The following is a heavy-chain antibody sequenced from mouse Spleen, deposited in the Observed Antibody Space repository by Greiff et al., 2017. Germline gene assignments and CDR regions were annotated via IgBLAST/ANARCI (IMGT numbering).Heavy chain of an antibody. Sequence: VKLVESGPSLVQPSQSLSITCTVSGFSLTSYGVHWVRQSPGKGLEWLGVIWRGGSTDYNAAFMSRLSITKDNSKSQVFFKMNSLQADDTAIYYCAKGGGEGYFDYWGQGTTLTVSS. CDR1: GFSLTSYG. D-gene: IGHD1-1*02. J-gene: IGHJ2*01. V-gene: IGHV2-5-1*01. CDR3: AKGGGEGYFDY. CDR2: IWRGGST.